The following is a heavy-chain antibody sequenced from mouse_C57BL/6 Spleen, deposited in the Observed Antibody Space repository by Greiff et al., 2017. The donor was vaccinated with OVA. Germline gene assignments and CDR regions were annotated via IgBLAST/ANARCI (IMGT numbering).Heavy chain of an antibody. CDR2: INPSTGGT. J-gene: IGHJ2*01. CDR1: GYSFTGYY. Sequence: EVMLVESGPELVKPGASVKISCKASGYSFTGYYMNWVKQSPEKSLEWIGEINPSTGGTTYNQKFKAKATLTVDKSSSTAYMQLKSLTSEDSAVYYCARGSSGLGNYWGQGTTLTVSS. V-gene: IGHV1-42*01. D-gene: IGHD3-2*02. CDR3: ARGSSGLGNY.